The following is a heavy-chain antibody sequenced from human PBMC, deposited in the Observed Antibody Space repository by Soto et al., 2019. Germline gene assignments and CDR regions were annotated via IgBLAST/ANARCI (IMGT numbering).Heavy chain of an antibody. D-gene: IGHD4-17*01. CDR1: GYIFTNYW. Sequence: PAESLNTSCKGSGYIFTNYWIGWVRQMPGKGLEWMGIIYPGDSDTRYSPPFQGQVTISADWSISTAYLEWSSLKASDTAMYYCAIHPYGDYDAMYVWGQGTTVTVSS. V-gene: IGHV5-51*01. J-gene: IGHJ6*02. CDR2: IYPGDSDT. CDR3: AIHPYGDYDAMYV.